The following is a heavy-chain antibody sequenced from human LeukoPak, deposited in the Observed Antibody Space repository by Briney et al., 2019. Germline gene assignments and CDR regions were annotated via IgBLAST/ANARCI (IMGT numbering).Heavy chain of an antibody. J-gene: IGHJ4*02. CDR1: GFTFSAFS. CDR3: ARDDTVRKLDY. D-gene: IGHD4-11*01. CDR2: ISSNGHYV. Sequence: GGPLRLSCAASGFTFSAFSMNWVRQAPGKKVEWVSLISSNGHYVYYADSVKGRFTISRDNAKNSLYLHMNSLRAEDTAVYYCARDDTVRKLDYWGQGSLVIVSS. V-gene: IGHV3-21*06.